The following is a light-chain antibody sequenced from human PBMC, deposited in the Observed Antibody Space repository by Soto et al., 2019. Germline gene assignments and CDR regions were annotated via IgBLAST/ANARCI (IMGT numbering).Light chain of an antibody. J-gene: IGKJ4*01. CDR3: QQYSDWPPVT. Sequence: VMPHSPPTLSLSPGDRATVSCRASQGIGSNLAWYQQKPGQAPRLLIYGASTRAAGVPARFSGSGSGTEFTLTISSLQSEDFALYYCQQYSDWPPVTFGGVTKVEIK. CDR1: QGIGSN. V-gene: IGKV3-15*01. CDR2: GAS.